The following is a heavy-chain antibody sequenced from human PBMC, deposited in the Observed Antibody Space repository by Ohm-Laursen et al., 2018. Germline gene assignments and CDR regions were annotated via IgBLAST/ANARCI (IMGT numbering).Heavy chain of an antibody. CDR1: GYTFTSYG. J-gene: IGHJ4*02. CDR3: AKDLNGYGDPYYFDY. CDR2: ISAYNGNT. Sequence: SVKVSCKASGYTFTSYGISWVRQAPGQGLEWMGWISAYNGNTNYAQKLQGRVTMTTDTSTSTAYMELRSLRSDDTAVYYCAKDLNGYGDPYYFDYWGQGTLVTVSS. D-gene: IGHD4-17*01. V-gene: IGHV1-18*01.